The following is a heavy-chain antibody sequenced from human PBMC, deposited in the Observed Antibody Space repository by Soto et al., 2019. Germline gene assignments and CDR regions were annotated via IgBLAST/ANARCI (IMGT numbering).Heavy chain of an antibody. CDR3: ARDARYYDSSGALDYYYGMDV. CDR2: ISYDGSNK. Sequence: QVQLVESGGGVVQPGKSLRLSCAASGFAFSSYAMHWVRQAPGKGLEWVAVISYDGSNKYYADSVKGRFTISRDNSKNTLYLQMNSLRAEDTAVYYCARDARYYDSSGALDYYYGMDVWGQGTTVTVSS. CDR1: GFAFSSYA. D-gene: IGHD3-22*01. V-gene: IGHV3-30-3*01. J-gene: IGHJ6*02.